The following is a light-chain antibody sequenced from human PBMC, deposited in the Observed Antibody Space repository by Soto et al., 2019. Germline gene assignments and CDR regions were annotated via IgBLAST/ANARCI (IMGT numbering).Light chain of an antibody. J-gene: IGKJ1*01. CDR2: GAS. CDR1: QSISSSF. V-gene: IGKV3-20*01. CDR3: QQYVRTPPSWT. Sequence: ETVLTQSPGTLSLSPGERATLSCMASQSISSSFLAWYQQKTGQAPRLLIYGASSRATGIPDRFSGSGSGTDFTLTISRLEPEDAAVYYCQQYVRTPPSWTFGQGTNVEIK.